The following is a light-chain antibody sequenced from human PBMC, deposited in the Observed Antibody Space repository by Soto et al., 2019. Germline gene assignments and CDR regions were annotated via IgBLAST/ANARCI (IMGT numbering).Light chain of an antibody. V-gene: IGLV2-14*01. CDR3: SSYTSSSTLVV. Sequence: QSVLTQPASVSGSPGQSITISCTGTSSDVGGYNYVSWYQQHPGKAPKLMIYEVSNRPSGVSNRFSGSKSGNTAPLTISGLQAEDEADYYCSSYTSSSTLVVFGGGTQLTVL. CDR2: EVS. J-gene: IGLJ2*01. CDR1: SSDVGGYNY.